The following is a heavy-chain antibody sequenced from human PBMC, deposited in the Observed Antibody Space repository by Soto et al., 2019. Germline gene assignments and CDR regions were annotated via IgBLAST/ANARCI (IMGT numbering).Heavy chain of an antibody. V-gene: IGHV3-33*01. CDR3: ERDQRTASPSELEV. J-gene: IGHJ6*01. CDR2: IWYDGSNA. Sequence: WWSXGLCCATSVVIFMNFRVDLFRHAPGKGLEWVAVIWYDGSNAVSADSVKGRFTISRENYKNTLYLKMSGLRSEDTAVYYCERDQRTASPSELEVWGQPTTVNVYS. D-gene: IGHD6-6*01. CDR1: VVIFMNFR.